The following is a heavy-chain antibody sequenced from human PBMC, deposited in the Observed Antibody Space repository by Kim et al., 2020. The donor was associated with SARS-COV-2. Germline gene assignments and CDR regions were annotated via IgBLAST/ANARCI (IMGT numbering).Heavy chain of an antibody. CDR1: GFTFSSYG. CDR3: ARWKNYYDSSGYKDAFDI. D-gene: IGHD3-22*01. V-gene: IGHV3-30*03. CDR2: ISYDGSNK. J-gene: IGHJ3*02. Sequence: GGSLRLSCAASGFTFSSYGMHWVRQAPGKGLEWVAVISYDGSNKYYADSEKGRFTISRDNSKNTLYLQMNSLSAEDTAIYYCARWKNYYDSSGYKDAFDIWGQGTMVTVSS.